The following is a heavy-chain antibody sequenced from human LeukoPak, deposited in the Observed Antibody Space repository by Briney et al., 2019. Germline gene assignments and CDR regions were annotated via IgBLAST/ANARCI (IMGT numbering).Heavy chain of an antibody. V-gene: IGHV1-8*01. Sequence: ASVKVSCKASGYTFTSYDINWVRQATGQGLVWMGWMNPNSGNTGYAQKFQGRVTMTRNTSISTAYTELSSLRSEDTAVYYCARGLRAAPYYYYGMDVWGQGTTVTVSS. CDR3: ARGLRAAPYYYYGMDV. D-gene: IGHD2-15*01. J-gene: IGHJ6*02. CDR2: MNPNSGNT. CDR1: GYTFTSYD.